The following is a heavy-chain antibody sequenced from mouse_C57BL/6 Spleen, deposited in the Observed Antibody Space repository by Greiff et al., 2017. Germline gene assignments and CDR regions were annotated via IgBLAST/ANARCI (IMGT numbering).Heavy chain of an antibody. Sequence: EVQLQQSGPELVKPGASVKISCKASGYTFTDYYMNWVKQSHGKSLEWIGDINPNNGGTSYNQKFKGKATLTVDKSSSTAYMELRSLTSEDSAVXYCARDGSSFDYWGQGTTLTVSS. J-gene: IGHJ2*01. CDR1: GYTFTDYY. CDR2: INPNNGGT. D-gene: IGHD1-1*01. CDR3: ARDGSSFDY. V-gene: IGHV1-26*01.